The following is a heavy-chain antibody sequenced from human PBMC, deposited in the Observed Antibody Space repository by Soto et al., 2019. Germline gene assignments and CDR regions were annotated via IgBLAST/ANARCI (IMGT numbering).Heavy chain of an antibody. J-gene: IGHJ4*02. CDR2: ISYDGSNK. V-gene: IGHV3-30-3*01. CDR3: AREGTAARLGY. CDR1: GFTFSSYA. Sequence: LRLSCAASGFTFSSYAMHWVRQAPGKGLEWVAVISYDGSNKYYADSVKGRFTISRDNSKNTLYLQMNSLRAEDTAVYYCAREGTAARLGYWGQGTLVTVSS. D-gene: IGHD6-6*01.